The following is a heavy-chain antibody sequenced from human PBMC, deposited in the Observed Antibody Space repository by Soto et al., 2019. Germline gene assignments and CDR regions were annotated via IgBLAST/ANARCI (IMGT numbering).Heavy chain of an antibody. V-gene: IGHV4-30-2*01. CDR1: GGSITSGGFS. CDR3: ARVNGGVLDY. D-gene: IGHD2-8*02. J-gene: IGHJ4*02. CDR2: IDVSGST. Sequence: SETLSLTCAVSGGSITSGGFSRSWLRQPLGKGLQWMGYIDVSGSTYYNPSLKSRVTISIDRSKNRFSLNLNSVTAADTAMLYCARVNGGVLDYWGQGTLVTVSS.